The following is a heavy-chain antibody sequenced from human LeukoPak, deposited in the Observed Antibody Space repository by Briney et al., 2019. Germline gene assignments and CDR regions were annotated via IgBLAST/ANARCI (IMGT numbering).Heavy chain of an antibody. CDR1: GGSFSGYY. CDR2: INHSGST. D-gene: IGHD3-22*01. Sequence: SETLSLTCAVYGGSFSGYYWSWIRQPPGKGLEWIGEINHSGSTNYNPSLKSRVTISVDTSKNQFSLKLSSVTAADTAVYYCARGRPSRGRTMIVAVRSGAFDIWGQGTMVTVSS. J-gene: IGHJ3*02. V-gene: IGHV4-34*01. CDR3: ARGRPSRGRTMIVAVRSGAFDI.